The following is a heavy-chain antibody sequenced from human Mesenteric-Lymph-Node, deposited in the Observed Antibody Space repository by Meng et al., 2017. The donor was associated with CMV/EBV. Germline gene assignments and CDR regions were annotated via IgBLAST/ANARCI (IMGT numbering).Heavy chain of an antibody. Sequence: FSVFYISWIRQAPGKGLEWISNIDTSGNTINSADSVKGRFTISRDNAKNSLYLQMDSLRAEDTAVYYCARDYFGSGTYYKVPGDYFDYWGQGILVTVSS. CDR2: IDTSGNTI. CDR3: ARDYFGSGTYYKVPGDYFDY. J-gene: IGHJ4*02. V-gene: IGHV3-11*01. CDR1: FSVFY. D-gene: IGHD3-10*01.